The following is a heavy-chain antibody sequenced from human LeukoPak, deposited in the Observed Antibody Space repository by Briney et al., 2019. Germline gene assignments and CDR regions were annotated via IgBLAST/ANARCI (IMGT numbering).Heavy chain of an antibody. V-gene: IGHV4-34*01. Sequence: SGTLSLTCAVYGGSFSGYYWSWIRQPPGKGLEWIGEINHSGSNNYNPSLKSRVTISVDTSKNQFSLKLSSVTAADTAVYYCARPSTYYYDSSGTEYFQHWGQGTLVTVSS. CDR1: GGSFSGYY. CDR3: ARPSTYYYDSSGTEYFQH. CDR2: INHSGSN. D-gene: IGHD3-22*01. J-gene: IGHJ1*01.